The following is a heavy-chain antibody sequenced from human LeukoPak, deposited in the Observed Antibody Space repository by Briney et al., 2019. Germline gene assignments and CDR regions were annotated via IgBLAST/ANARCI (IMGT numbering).Heavy chain of an antibody. V-gene: IGHV4-38-2*02. CDR1: NYPITSHY. Sequence: SETLSLTCSVSNYPITSHYWGWIRQPPGKGLEWIGNIHHSGSTNNNPSLKSRFTITMDTSKNQFSLKLSSVTAADTAVYYCARRPDYYGSGSYPMYYYYGMDVWGQGTTVTVSS. CDR3: ARRPDYYGSGSYPMYYYYGMDV. CDR2: IHHSGST. D-gene: IGHD3-10*01. J-gene: IGHJ6*02.